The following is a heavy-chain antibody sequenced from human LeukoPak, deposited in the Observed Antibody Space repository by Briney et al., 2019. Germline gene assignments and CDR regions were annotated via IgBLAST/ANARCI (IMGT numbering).Heavy chain of an antibody. J-gene: IGHJ6*02. CDR3: ASQPTSRYFDWLSPGRYGMDV. V-gene: IGHV1-69*02. CDR2: IIPILGIA. CDR1: GYTFTGYY. Sequence: SVKVSCKASGYTFTGYYMHWVRQAPGQGLEWMGRIIPILGIANYAQKFQGRVTITADKSTNTAYMELSSLRSEDTAVYYCASQPTSRYFDWLSPGRYGMDVWGQGTTVTVSS. D-gene: IGHD3-9*01.